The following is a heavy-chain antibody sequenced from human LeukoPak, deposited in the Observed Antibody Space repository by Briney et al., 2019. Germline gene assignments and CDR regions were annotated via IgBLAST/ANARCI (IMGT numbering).Heavy chain of an antibody. V-gene: IGHV4-4*02. Sequence: SGTLSLTCAVSGGSISSSNWWSWVRQPPGKGLEWIGEIYHSGSPNYNPSLKSRVTISVDKSKNQFSLKLSSVTAAGTAVYYCASSTVYYYYGMDVWGQGTTVTVSS. CDR1: GGSISSSNW. CDR2: IYHSGSP. CDR3: ASSTVYYYYGMDV. D-gene: IGHD4-17*01. J-gene: IGHJ6*02.